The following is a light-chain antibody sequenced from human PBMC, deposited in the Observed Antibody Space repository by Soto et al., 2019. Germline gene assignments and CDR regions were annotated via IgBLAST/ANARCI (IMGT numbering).Light chain of an antibody. J-gene: IGKJ1*01. CDR2: AAS. CDR3: QQHYTYTWT. V-gene: IGKV1-9*01. CDR1: QDISSY. Sequence: IQVTQSPSSLSASVGDRVTITCRASQDISSYLAWYQQKPGKAPTLLIYAASALESGVPSRFSGSGSETQFTLTISSLQPEDFATYYCQQHYTYTWTFGQGTKVDIK.